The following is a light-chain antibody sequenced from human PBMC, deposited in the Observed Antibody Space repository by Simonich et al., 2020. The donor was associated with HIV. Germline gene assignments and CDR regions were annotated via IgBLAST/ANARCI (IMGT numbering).Light chain of an antibody. V-gene: IGKV4-1*01. CDR1: QSVLYSSNNKNY. CDR3: QQYYSTPLT. J-gene: IGKJ3*01. Sequence: DIVMTQSPDSLAVSLGERATINCKSSQSVLYSSNNKNYLAWYQQKPGQPPKLLIYWAATRESGVPDRFSGSGSGTDFTLTISSLKAEDVAVYYCQQYYSTPLTFGHGTKVKI. CDR2: WAA.